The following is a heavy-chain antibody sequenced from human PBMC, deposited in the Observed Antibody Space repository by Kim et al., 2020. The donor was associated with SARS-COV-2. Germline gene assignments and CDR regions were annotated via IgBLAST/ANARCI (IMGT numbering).Heavy chain of an antibody. CDR1: GFTFDDYA. D-gene: IGHD3-3*01. CDR2: ISGDGGST. Sequence: GGSLRLSCAASGFTFDDYAMHWVRQAPGKGLEWVSLISGDGGSTYYADSVKGRFTISRDNSKNSLYLQMNRLRTEDTALYYCAKGGITIFGVLTSHGMDVWGQGTTVTVSS. V-gene: IGHV3-43*02. J-gene: IGHJ6*02. CDR3: AKGGITIFGVLTSHGMDV.